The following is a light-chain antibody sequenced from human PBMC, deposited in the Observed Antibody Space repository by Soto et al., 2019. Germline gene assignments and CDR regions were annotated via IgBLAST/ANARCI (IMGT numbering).Light chain of an antibody. Sequence: VDRVTITCRASQGISSALAWYQQKPGKAPKLLIYDVSSLESGVPSRFSGSGSGTEFTLTISSMQPDDFATYYCQQYNSYSQTFGQGTKVDIK. CDR3: QQYNSYSQT. V-gene: IGKV1-13*02. CDR1: QGISSA. J-gene: IGKJ1*01. CDR2: DVS.